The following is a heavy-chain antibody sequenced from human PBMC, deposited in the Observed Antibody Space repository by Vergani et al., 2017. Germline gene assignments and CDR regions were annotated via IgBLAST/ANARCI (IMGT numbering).Heavy chain of an antibody. CDR2: ISSSTSYT. J-gene: IGHJ4*02. CDR1: GFTFSDYY. V-gene: IGHV3-11*06. D-gene: IGHD1-14*01. Sequence: QVQLVESGGGLVQPGGSLRLSCAASGFTFSDYYMNWIRQAPGKGLEWVSFISSSTSYTNYADSVKGRFTISRDNAKNSLSLQMNSLRTEDTAVYYWARELPGGYCDYWGQGTLVTVSS. CDR3: ARELPGGYCDY.